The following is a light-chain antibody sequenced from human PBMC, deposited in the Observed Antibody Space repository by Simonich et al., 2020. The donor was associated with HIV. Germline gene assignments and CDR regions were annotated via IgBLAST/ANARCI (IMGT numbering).Light chain of an antibody. CDR2: DVS. CDR3: SSYTRSTTYVI. V-gene: IGLV2-14*03. Sequence: QSALTQPASVSGSPGQAITISCTGTSSDVGGYNYVSWYQQHPGKAPKLRIYDVSKRPSGVSNRFSGSKSGSTASLTISGLQAEDEADYYCSSYTRSTTYVILGGGTKLTVL. J-gene: IGLJ2*01. CDR1: SSDVGGYNY.